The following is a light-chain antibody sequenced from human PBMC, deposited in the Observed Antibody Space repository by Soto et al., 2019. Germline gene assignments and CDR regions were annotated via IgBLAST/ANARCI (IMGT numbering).Light chain of an antibody. J-gene: IGKJ2*01. CDR3: QQYNRYST. CDR1: QSIESW. Sequence: DIQMTQSPSTLSASVGDTVTITCRASQSIESWLAWYQQKPGKAPKVLIYKASRLESRVPSRFSGSGSGTECTLTINSLQPDDFATYYCQQYNRYSTFGQGNKLEIK. CDR2: KAS. V-gene: IGKV1-5*03.